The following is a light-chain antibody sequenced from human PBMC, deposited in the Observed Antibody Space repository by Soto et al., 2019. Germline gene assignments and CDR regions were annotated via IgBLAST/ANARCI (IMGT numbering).Light chain of an antibody. J-gene: IGLJ1*01. V-gene: IGLV1-40*01. CDR2: GNT. Sequence: QSLLTQPPSVSGAPGQRVTISCTGSSSNIGAGYEVHLYQHLPGKAPKLLIYGNTNRPSGVPDRFSGSKSGTSASLAITGLQAEDEADYYCQSYDSSLSASYVFGGGTRSPS. CDR1: SSNIGAGYE. CDR3: QSYDSSLSASYV.